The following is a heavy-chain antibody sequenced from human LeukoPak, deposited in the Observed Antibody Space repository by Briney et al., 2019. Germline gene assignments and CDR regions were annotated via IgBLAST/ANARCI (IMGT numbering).Heavy chain of an antibody. V-gene: IGHV3-23*01. Sequence: GGSLRLSCAASGFTFSSYAMSWVRQAPGKGLEWVSGISGTGGSTYYADSVKGRFTISRDNSKNTLYLQMNSLRAEDTAVYYCAKALTNWEIDDWGQGTLVTVSS. CDR1: GFTFSSYA. CDR2: ISGTGGST. J-gene: IGHJ4*02. CDR3: AKALTNWEIDD. D-gene: IGHD7-27*01.